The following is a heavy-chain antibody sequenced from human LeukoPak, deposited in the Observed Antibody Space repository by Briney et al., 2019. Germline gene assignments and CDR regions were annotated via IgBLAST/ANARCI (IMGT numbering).Heavy chain of an antibody. CDR3: AGTMVRGFNWFDP. D-gene: IGHD3-10*01. Sequence: TSSETLSLTCTVSGGSISSYYWSWIRQPPGKGLEWIGRIYTSGKTIYNPSLKSRVTMSVDTSKNQFSLKMRSVTVADTAVYYCAGTMVRGFNWFDPWGQGTLVIVSS. CDR2: IYTSGKT. CDR1: GGSISSYY. J-gene: IGHJ5*02. V-gene: IGHV4-4*07.